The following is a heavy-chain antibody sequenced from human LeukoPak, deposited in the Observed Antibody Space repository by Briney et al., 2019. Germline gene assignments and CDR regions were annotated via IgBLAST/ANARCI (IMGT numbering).Heavy chain of an antibody. CDR2: INPSGGDT. J-gene: IGHJ4*02. CDR3: ARTYCAEDCSIRYFDY. Sequence: ASVKVSCKASGYTFTSYYMHWVRQAPGQGLEWLGIINPSGGDTKYAQKFQGRVTLTRDKSTSTVYMELSSLTSDDTAVYYCARTYCAEDCSIRYFDYWGQGTLVTVSS. CDR1: GYTFTSYY. V-gene: IGHV1-46*01. D-gene: IGHD2-21*02.